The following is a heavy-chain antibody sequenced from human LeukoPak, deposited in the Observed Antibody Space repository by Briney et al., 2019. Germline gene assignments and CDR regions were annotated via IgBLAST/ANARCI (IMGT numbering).Heavy chain of an antibody. CDR2: ISAYNGNT. V-gene: IGHV1-18*01. D-gene: IGHD6-19*01. J-gene: IGHJ1*01. CDR1: GYTFTSYG. CDR3: ARDYYQWLVPEYFQH. Sequence: GASVKVSCKASGYTFTSYGISWVRQAPGQGLEWMEWISAYNGNTNYAQKLQGRVTMTTDTSTSTAYMELRSLRSDDTAVYYCARDYYQWLVPEYFQHWGQGTLVTVSS.